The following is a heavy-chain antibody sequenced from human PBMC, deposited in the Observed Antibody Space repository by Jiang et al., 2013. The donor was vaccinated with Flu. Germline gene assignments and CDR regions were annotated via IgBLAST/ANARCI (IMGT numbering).Heavy chain of an antibody. CDR2: IWHDGNRQ. D-gene: IGHD4-17*01. CDR3: GRDFNDYGDYVIDH. V-gene: IGHV3-33*01. Sequence: PGRSLRLSCEASGFTFTTKSMHWVRQAPGKGLEWVAVIWHDGNRQYYADSVKGRFTISRDNSKNTLYLQMNSLRAEDSAVYYCGRDFNDYGDYVIDHWGPGTLVSVSS. CDR1: GFTFTTKS. J-gene: IGHJ1*01.